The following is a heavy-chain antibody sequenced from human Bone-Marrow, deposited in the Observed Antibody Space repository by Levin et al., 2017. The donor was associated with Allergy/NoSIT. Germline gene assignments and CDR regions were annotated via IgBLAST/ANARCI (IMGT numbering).Heavy chain of an antibody. Sequence: GGSLRLSCAASGFTVSSKYMSWVRQAPGKGLEWVSVIYSGGSTYYADSVKGRFTISRDNSKNTLYLQMNSLRAEDTAVYYWARTYYYDSSGYYYFDYWGQGTLVTVSS. CDR3: ARTYYYDSSGYYYFDY. D-gene: IGHD3-22*01. J-gene: IGHJ4*02. CDR1: GFTVSSKY. V-gene: IGHV3-53*01. CDR2: IYSGGST.